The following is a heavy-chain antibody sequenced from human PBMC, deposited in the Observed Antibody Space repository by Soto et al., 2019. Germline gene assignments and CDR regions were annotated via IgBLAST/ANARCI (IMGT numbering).Heavy chain of an antibody. CDR1: GVTCRSYD. Sequence: VGSLRLSCAVSGVTCRSYDMSWVRQAPGKGLQWVSAISGSGGTTYYADSVKGRFTISRDNSKNTLYLQMNSLRAEDTAVYYCASLRGLRRDGFDIWGQGTIVTVSS. CDR2: ISGSGGTT. CDR3: ASLRGLRRDGFDI. D-gene: IGHD1-26*01. V-gene: IGHV3-23*01. J-gene: IGHJ3*02.